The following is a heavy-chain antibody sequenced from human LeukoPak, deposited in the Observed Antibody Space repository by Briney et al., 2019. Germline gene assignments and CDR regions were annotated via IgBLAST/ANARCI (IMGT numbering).Heavy chain of an antibody. CDR2: IGTGGDT. V-gene: IGHV3-13*04. J-gene: IGHJ4*02. Sequence: GGSLRLSCAASGFTFSSYDMHWVRQTPGKGLEWVSAIGTGGDTYYPASVKGRFTISRENAENSLYLQMNSLRAGDTAVYYCAREVLDSYSSGWQFDYWGQGTLVTVSS. CDR1: GFTFSSYD. D-gene: IGHD6-19*01. CDR3: AREVLDSYSSGWQFDY.